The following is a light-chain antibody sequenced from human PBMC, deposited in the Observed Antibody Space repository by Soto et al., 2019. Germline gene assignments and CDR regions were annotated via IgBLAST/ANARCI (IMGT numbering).Light chain of an antibody. CDR3: QQRSNWPHT. J-gene: IGKJ4*01. CDR1: QSVTSY. CDR2: DAS. Sequence: PGERATLSCRASQSVTSYLAWYQQKPGQAPRLLIYDASNRATGIPARFSGSGSGTDFTLTISSLEPEDFAVYYCQQRSNWPHTFGGGTKVEIK. V-gene: IGKV3-11*01.